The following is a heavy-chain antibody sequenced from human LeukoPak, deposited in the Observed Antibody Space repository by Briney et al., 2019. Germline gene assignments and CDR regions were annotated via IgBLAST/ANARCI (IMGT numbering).Heavy chain of an antibody. J-gene: IGHJ4*02. D-gene: IGHD1-26*01. Sequence: GRSLRLSCAASGFTFSSHAMHWVRQAPGKGLEWVAVISYDGSNKYHADSVKGRFTISRDNSKNTLYLQMNSLRAEDTAVYYCARDRVGATDYFDYWGQGTLVTVSS. V-gene: IGHV3-30-3*01. CDR1: GFTFSSHA. CDR2: ISYDGSNK. CDR3: ARDRVGATDYFDY.